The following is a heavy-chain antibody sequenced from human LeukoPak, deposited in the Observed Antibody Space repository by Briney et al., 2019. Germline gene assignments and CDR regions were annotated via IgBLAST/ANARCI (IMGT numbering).Heavy chain of an antibody. V-gene: IGHV4-39*07. J-gene: IGHJ4*02. Sequence: PSETLSLTCTVSGGSISSSSYYWGWIRQPPGKGLEWIGSIYYSGSTYYNPSLKSRVTISVDTSNNQFSLKLSSVTAADTAVYYCARVDLYSSGWRQNYFDYWGQGTLVTVSS. CDR3: ARVDLYSSGWRQNYFDY. CDR1: GGSISSSSYY. D-gene: IGHD6-19*01. CDR2: IYYSGST.